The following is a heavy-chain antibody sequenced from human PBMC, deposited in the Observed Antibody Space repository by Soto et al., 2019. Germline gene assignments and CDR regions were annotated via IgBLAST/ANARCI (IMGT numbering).Heavy chain of an antibody. V-gene: IGHV1-2*04. D-gene: IGHD6-13*01. CDR1: GYTFTGYY. CDR3: VRDEVAAAGTSHYYYYYGMDV. CDR2: INPNSGGT. J-gene: IGHJ6*02. Sequence: ASVKVSCKASGYTFTGYYMHWVRQAPGQGLEWMGWINPNSGGTNYAQKFQGWVTMTRDTSISTAYMELSRLRSDDTAVYYCVRDEVAAAGTSHYYYYYGMDVWGQGTTVTVSS.